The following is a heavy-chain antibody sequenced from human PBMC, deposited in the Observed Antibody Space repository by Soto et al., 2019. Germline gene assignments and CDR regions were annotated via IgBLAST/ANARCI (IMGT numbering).Heavy chain of an antibody. CDR2: IYHSGST. J-gene: IGHJ6*02. CDR3: ARALYCSGASCSPLRGMDV. D-gene: IGHD2-15*01. CDR1: GYSISSGYY. Sequence: KPSETLSLTCAVSGYSISSGYYWGWIRQPPGKGLEWIGTIYHSGSTYYNPSLKSRVTISVDTSKNQFSLKLNSVTAADTAVYYCARALYCSGASCSPLRGMDVWGLGTTVTVSS. V-gene: IGHV4-38-2*01.